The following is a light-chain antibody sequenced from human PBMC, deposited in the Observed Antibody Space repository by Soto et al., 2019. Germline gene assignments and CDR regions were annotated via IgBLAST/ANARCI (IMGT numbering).Light chain of an antibody. CDR1: SSDIGGYKY. J-gene: IGLJ3*02. Sequence: QSALTQPASVSGSPGQSITISCTGTSSDIGGYKYVSWYRQHPGKAPKLIIFEVSNRPSGVSDRFSGSNSGNTASLTISGLQAEDEADYYCTSYSRYSVLVFGGGTKVTV. V-gene: IGLV2-14*01. CDR2: EVS. CDR3: TSYSRYSVLV.